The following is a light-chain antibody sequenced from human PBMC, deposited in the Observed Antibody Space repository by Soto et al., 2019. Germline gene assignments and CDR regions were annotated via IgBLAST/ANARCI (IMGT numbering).Light chain of an antibody. CDR2: GVS. CDR1: SSDVGTYNY. Sequence: QYVLTQPASVSGSPGQSITISCTGTSSDVGTYNYVSWYQQHPGKAPKLMIYGVSNRPSGIPNRFSGSKSGNTASLTISGLQAEDEADYYCNSYTTTSTVVFGGGTKLTVL. V-gene: IGLV2-14*01. CDR3: NSYTTTSTVV. J-gene: IGLJ3*02.